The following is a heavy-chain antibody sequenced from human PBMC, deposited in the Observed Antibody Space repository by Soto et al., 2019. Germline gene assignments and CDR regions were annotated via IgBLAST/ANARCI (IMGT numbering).Heavy chain of an antibody. Sequence: QVQLVQSGAEVKKPGSSVKVSCKASGGTFSSYTISWVRQAPGQGLEWMGRIIPILGIANYAQKFQGRVTITADKSTSTAYMELSRLRSEDTAVYYCARDRSGRSGWYRRPRSFDYWGQGTLVTVSS. CDR1: GGTFSSYT. CDR3: ARDRSGRSGWYRRPRSFDY. CDR2: IIPILGIA. J-gene: IGHJ4*02. D-gene: IGHD6-19*01. V-gene: IGHV1-69*08.